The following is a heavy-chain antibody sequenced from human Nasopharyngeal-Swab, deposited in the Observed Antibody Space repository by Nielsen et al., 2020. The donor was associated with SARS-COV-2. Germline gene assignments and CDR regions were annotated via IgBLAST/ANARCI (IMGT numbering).Heavy chain of an antibody. CDR1: GFTVSSNY. Sequence: GGSLRLSCAASGFTVSSNYVSWVRQAPGKGLEWVSVIYSGGSTYYADSVKGRFTISRHNSKNTLYLQMNSLRAEDTAVYYCATYPRHDAFDIWGQGTMVTVSS. V-gene: IGHV3-53*04. CDR2: IYSGGST. CDR3: ATYPRHDAFDI. D-gene: IGHD6-25*01. J-gene: IGHJ3*02.